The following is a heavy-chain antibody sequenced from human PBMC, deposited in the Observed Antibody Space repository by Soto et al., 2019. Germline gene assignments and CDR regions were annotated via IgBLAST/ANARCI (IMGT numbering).Heavy chain of an antibody. Sequence: QVQLVQSGAEVKKPGSSVKVSCKASGGTFSSYAISWVRQAPGQGLEWMGGIIPIFGTANDAQNFQGRVTITADKSTSTPYTALSSLRSEDPALYYYARGEYSGSYGRLDDRGKVTMVTV. J-gene: IGHJ4*02. CDR1: GGTFSSYA. D-gene: IGHD1-26*01. CDR3: ARGEYSGSYGRLDD. CDR2: IIPIFGTA. V-gene: IGHV1-69*06.